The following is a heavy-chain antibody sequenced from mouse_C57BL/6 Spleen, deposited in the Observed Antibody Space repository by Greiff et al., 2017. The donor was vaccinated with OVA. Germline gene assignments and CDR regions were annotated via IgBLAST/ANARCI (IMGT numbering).Heavy chain of an antibody. D-gene: IGHD2-1*01. CDR2: IDPEDGET. J-gene: IGHJ3*01. CDR3: ALIYYGNLLAY. V-gene: IGHV14-2*01. Sequence: EVKLQESGAELVKPGASVKLSCTASGFNIKDYYMHWVKQRTEQGLEWIGRIDPEDGETKYDPKFQGKATITADTSSNTAYLQLSSLTSEDTAVYYCALIYYGNLLAYWGQGTLVTVSA. CDR1: GFNIKDYY.